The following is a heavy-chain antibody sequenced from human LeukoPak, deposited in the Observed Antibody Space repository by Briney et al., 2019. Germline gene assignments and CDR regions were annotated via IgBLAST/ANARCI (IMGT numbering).Heavy chain of an antibody. J-gene: IGHJ4*02. CDR2: ISGSGGST. Sequence: GGSLRLSWAASGXTFSSYAMSWVRQAPGKGLEWVSAISGSGGSTYYADSVKGRFTISRDNSKNTLYLQMNSLRAEDTAVYYCAKDHVRTKHYYEDYWGQGTLVTVSS. CDR1: GXTFSSYA. D-gene: IGHD3-22*01. V-gene: IGHV3-23*01. CDR3: AKDHVRTKHYYEDY.